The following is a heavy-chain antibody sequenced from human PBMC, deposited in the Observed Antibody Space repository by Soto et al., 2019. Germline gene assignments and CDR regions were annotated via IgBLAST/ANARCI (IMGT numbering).Heavy chain of an antibody. CDR3: AKDLSYSSSWLYNWFDP. CDR2: ISYDGSNK. CDR1: GFTFSSYG. J-gene: IGHJ5*02. V-gene: IGHV3-30*18. D-gene: IGHD6-13*01. Sequence: QVQLVESGGGVVQPGRSLRLSCAASGFTFSSYGMHWVRQAPGKGLEWAAVISYDGSNKYYADSVKGRFTISRHNSKNTLYLQMNSLRAEDTAVYYCAKDLSYSSSWLYNWFDPWGQGTLVTVSS.